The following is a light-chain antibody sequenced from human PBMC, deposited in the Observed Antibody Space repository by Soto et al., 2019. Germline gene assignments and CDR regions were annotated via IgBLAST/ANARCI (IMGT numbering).Light chain of an antibody. CDR3: QQYETYSGT. CDR1: QTINTW. J-gene: IGKJ3*01. V-gene: IGKV1-5*03. Sequence: DIQMTQSPSSLSASVGDRVTITCRASQTINTWLAWYQQKPGKAPKLLIYRASNLVSGVPSRFSGSGSGTEFTLTICSLQPDDFSIYYCQQYETYSGTFGPGTKVDI. CDR2: RAS.